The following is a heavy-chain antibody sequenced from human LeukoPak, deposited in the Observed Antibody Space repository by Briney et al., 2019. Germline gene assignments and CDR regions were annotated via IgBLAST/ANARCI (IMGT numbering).Heavy chain of an antibody. CDR2: MNPHSGNT. J-gene: IGHJ4*02. V-gene: IGHV1-8*01. Sequence: ASVKVSCKTSGYTFTSYDINWVRQATGQGLEWMGWMNPHSGNTGYAQKFQGRVTMTRNTSISTAYMELSSLRSEDTAVYNCARGQKSALTYGSGTSAYYFDYWGQGNMVTVSS. D-gene: IGHD3-10*01. CDR1: GYTFTSYD. CDR3: ARGQKSALTYGSGTSAYYFDY.